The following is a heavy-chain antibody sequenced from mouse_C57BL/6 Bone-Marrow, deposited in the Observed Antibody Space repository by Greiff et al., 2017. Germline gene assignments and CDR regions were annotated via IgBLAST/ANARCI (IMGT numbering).Heavy chain of an antibody. D-gene: IGHD2-4*01. J-gene: IGHJ4*01. V-gene: IGHV14-4*01. CDR1: GFNIKDDY. Sequence: VQLQQPGAELVRPGASVKLSCTASGFNIKDDYMHWVKQRPEQGLEWIGWIDPENGDTEYASKVQGKATITADSASHTSYLQLISLTSEDTAVYYCTTWGIEITRAIDYWGHGTSVTVSS. CDR3: TTWGIEITRAIDY. CDR2: IDPENGDT.